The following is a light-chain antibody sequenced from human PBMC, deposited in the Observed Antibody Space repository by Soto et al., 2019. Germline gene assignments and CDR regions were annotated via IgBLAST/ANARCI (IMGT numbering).Light chain of an antibody. V-gene: IGLV8-61*01. CDR3: ALYMGSGIWV. CDR2: STN. Sequence: QTVVTQEPSFSVSPGGTVTFTCGLTSGSVSTSYYPSWYQQTPGQAPRTLIYSTNTRSSGVPDRFSGSILGNKAALTITGAQADDESDYYCALYMGSGIWVFGGGTKVTVL. J-gene: IGLJ3*02. CDR1: SGSVSTSYY.